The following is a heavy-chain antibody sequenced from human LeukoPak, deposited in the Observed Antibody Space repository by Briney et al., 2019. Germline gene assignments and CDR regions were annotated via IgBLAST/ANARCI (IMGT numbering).Heavy chain of an antibody. CDR2: INGDGSST. J-gene: IGHJ4*02. CDR1: GFIFRDHW. D-gene: IGHD2-2*01. V-gene: IGHV3-74*01. CDR3: VRVGYCSGNTCYATYDY. Sequence: GGSLRLSCAASGFIFRDHWMHWVRQDPGKGLVWVSRINGDGSSTDYADSVKGRFTISRDNAKSTVSLQMNSLRVEDTAVYYCVRVGYCSGNTCYATYDYWGQGTLVTVSS.